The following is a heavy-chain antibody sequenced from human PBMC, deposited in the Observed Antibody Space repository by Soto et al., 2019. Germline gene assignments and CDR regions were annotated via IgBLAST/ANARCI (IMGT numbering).Heavy chain of an antibody. Sequence: GGSLRLSCAASGFTFSSYSMNWVRQAPGKGLEWVSYISSSSSTIYYADSVKGRFTISRDNAKNSLYLQMNSLRAEDTAVYYCARDLGYDSSGYYLPGGVDYWGQGTLVTVSS. CDR2: ISSSSSTI. J-gene: IGHJ4*02. CDR3: ARDLGYDSSGYYLPGGVDY. V-gene: IGHV3-48*01. CDR1: GFTFSSYS. D-gene: IGHD3-22*01.